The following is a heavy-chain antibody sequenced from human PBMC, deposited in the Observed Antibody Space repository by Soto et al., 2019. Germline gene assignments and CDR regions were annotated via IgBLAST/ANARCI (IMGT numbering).Heavy chain of an antibody. Sequence: GGSLRLSCAASGLTFSSYEMNWVRQAPGKGLEWVSYISRSGSTIYYADSVKGRVTISRDNAKNSLYLQMNRLRAEDTAVYYCARDGRIRRPDWYFDLWGRGTLVTVSS. V-gene: IGHV3-48*03. J-gene: IGHJ2*01. D-gene: IGHD2-15*01. CDR1: GLTFSSYE. CDR3: ARDGRIRRPDWYFDL. CDR2: ISRSGSTI.